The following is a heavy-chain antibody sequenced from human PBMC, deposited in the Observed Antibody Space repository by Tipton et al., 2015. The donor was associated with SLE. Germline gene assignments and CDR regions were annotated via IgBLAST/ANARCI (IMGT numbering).Heavy chain of an antibody. Sequence: TLSLTCAVSGYSISSGYYWGWIRQPPGKGLEWIGYIYYSGSTNYNPSLKSRVTISVDTSKNQFSLKLSSVTAADTAVYYCASRAVAGTADYWGQGTLVTVSS. D-gene: IGHD6-19*01. CDR1: GYSISSGYY. J-gene: IGHJ4*02. V-gene: IGHV4-38-2*01. CDR3: ASRAVAGTADY. CDR2: IYYSGST.